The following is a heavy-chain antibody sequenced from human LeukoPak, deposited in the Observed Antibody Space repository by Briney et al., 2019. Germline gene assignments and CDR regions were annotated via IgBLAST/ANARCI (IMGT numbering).Heavy chain of an antibody. Sequence: ASVKVSCKASGYTFTGYYMHWVRQAPGQGLEWMGRINPNSGGTNYARKFQGRVTMTRDTSISTAYMELSRLRSDDTAVYYCARRTNDYGDGNFDYWGQGTLVTVSS. CDR3: ARRTNDYGDGNFDY. J-gene: IGHJ4*02. CDR1: GYTFTGYY. D-gene: IGHD4-17*01. V-gene: IGHV1-2*06. CDR2: INPNSGGT.